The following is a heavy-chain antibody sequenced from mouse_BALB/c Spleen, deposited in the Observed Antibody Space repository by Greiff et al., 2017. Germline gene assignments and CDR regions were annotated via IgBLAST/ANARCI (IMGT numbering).Heavy chain of an antibody. CDR3: ARRATGAMDY. CDR1: GFTFSSYA. V-gene: IGHV5-6-5*01. CDR2: ISSGGST. Sequence: EVHLVESGGGLVKPGGSLKLSCAASGFTFSSYAMSWVRQTPEKRLEWVASISSGGSTYYPDSVKGRFTISRDNARNILYLQMSSLRSEDTAMYYCARRATGAMDYWGQGTSDTVSS. D-gene: IGHD6-1*01. J-gene: IGHJ4*01.